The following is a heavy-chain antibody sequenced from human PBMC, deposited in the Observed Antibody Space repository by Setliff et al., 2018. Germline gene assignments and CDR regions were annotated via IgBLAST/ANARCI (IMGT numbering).Heavy chain of an antibody. Sequence: SETLSLTCTVSGDSISSRRNYWGWFRQPAGKELEWIGQIYTSWSTNSNPTLKSRVTISLDTSKNQFSLSLTSATAEDTAVYYCARMSGFQYIDVWDKGTTVTVSS. J-gene: IGHJ6*03. CDR2: IYTSWST. V-gene: IGHV4-61*09. CDR1: GDSISSRRNY. CDR3: ARMSGFQYIDV. D-gene: IGHD3-3*01.